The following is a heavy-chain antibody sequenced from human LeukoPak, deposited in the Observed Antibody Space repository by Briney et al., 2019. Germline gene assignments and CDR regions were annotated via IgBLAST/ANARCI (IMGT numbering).Heavy chain of an antibody. J-gene: IGHJ4*02. Sequence: ASVKVSCKASGYTFTGYYMHWVRQAPGQGLEWMGWINPNSGGTNYAQKFQGRVTMTRDTSISTAYMELSRLRSDDTAVYYCARERTLASCYDYWGQGTLVTVSS. CDR1: GYTFTGYY. D-gene: IGHD2-15*01. CDR2: INPNSGGT. CDR3: ARERTLASCYDY. V-gene: IGHV1-2*02.